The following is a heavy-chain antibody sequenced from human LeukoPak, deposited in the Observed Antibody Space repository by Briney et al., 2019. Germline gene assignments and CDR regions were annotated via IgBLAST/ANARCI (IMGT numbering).Heavy chain of an antibody. Sequence: SETLSLTCTVSSGSIRTSYCSWIRQPPGKGLEWIGYIYYSGSTNYNPSLKSRVTISVDTSRNQFSLKLSSVTAADTAVYYCARGGYYYGSWGQGTLVTVSS. CDR1: SGSIRTSY. J-gene: IGHJ5*02. CDR2: IYYSGST. D-gene: IGHD3-10*01. CDR3: ARGGYYYGS. V-gene: IGHV4-59*01.